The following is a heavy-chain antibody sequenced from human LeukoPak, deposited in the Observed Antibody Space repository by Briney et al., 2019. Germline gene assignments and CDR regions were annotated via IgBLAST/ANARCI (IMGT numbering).Heavy chain of an antibody. CDR2: IRSKANSYAT. V-gene: IGHV3-73*01. CDR3: TRLDVDTTSPLRT. Sequence: GGSLRLSCAGSGFTFSDSAFHWVRQASGKGLEWVGRIRSKANSYATAYVASVKGRFTISRDDSKNTAYLQMNSLKTEDTAVYYCTRLDVDTTSPLRTWDLAAMVTVSS. J-gene: IGHJ4*02. CDR1: GFTFSDSA. D-gene: IGHD5-18*01.